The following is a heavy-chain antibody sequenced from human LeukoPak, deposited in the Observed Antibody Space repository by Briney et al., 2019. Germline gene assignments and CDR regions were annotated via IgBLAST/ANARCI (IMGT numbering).Heavy chain of an antibody. CDR1: GGSFSGYY. CDR3: ARGAKQQLVPRAEYFQH. CDR2: INHSGST. V-gene: IGHV4-34*01. D-gene: IGHD6-13*01. J-gene: IGHJ1*01. Sequence: SETLSLTCAVYGGSFSGYYWSWVRQPPGKGLEWIGEINHSGSTDYNPSLKSRLTISVDTSKNQFSLQLSSVTAADTAVYYCARGAKQQLVPRAEYFQHWGQGTLVTVSS.